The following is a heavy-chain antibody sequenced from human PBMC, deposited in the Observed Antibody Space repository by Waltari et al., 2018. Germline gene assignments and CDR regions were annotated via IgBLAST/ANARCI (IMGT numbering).Heavy chain of an antibody. J-gene: IGHJ4*02. Sequence: EVQLVESGGGLVKPGGSLRLSCAASGFTFSSYSMNWVRQAPGKGLEWVSSISSSSSYIYYADSVKGRFTISRDNAKNSLYLQMNSLRAEDTAVYYCAKDRGGSYYREIDYWGQGTLVTVSS. CDR2: ISSSSSYI. CDR3: AKDRGGSYYREIDY. D-gene: IGHD1-26*01. V-gene: IGHV3-21*01. CDR1: GFTFSSYS.